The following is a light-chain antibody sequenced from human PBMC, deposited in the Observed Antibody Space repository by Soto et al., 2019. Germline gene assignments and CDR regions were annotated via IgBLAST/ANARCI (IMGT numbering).Light chain of an antibody. CDR3: QQLRNRPPT. Sequence: EIVLTQSPSTLSLSPGDRATLSCRASESVRSDLAWYQQKPGQAPRLLIYDASDRATGIPARFSGSGSGTDLTLTISSLEPDDVAVDYCQQLRNRPPTFGQGTQLEIK. J-gene: IGKJ2*01. CDR1: ESVRSD. V-gene: IGKV3-11*01. CDR2: DAS.